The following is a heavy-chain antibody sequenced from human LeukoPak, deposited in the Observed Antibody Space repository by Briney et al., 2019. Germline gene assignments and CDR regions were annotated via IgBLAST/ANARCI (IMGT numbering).Heavy chain of an antibody. Sequence: GSLRLSCAASGFTFSSYAMSWVRQAPGKGLEWVSAISGSGGRTYYADSVRGRFTISRDNSKNTLYLQMNSLRAEDTAVYYCAKRGAYGSNYYCYDYWGQGTLVTVSS. CDR1: GFTFSSYA. CDR2: ISGSGGRT. D-gene: IGHD3-22*01. V-gene: IGHV3-23*01. J-gene: IGHJ4*02. CDR3: AKRGAYGSNYYCYDY.